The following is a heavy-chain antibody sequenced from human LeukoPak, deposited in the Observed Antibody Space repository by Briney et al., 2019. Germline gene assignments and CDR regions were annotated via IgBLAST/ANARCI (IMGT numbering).Heavy chain of an antibody. V-gene: IGHV4-59*12. D-gene: IGHD6-19*01. CDR1: GGSISSYY. CDR2: IYYSGST. J-gene: IGHJ2*01. CDR3: ARHGWHAWYFDL. Sequence: SETLSLTCTVSGGSISSYYWSWIRQPPGKGLEWIGYIYYSGSTNYNPSLKSRVTISIDTSKNQFSLKLSSVTAADTAVYYCARHGWHAWYFDLWGRGTLVTVSS.